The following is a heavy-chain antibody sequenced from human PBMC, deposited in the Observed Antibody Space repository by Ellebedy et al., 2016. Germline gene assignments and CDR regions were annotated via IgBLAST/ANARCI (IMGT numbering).Heavy chain of an antibody. CDR3: AKEAGYSSG. V-gene: IGHV3-30*18. J-gene: IGHJ4*02. Sequence: GGSLRLSXAASGFTFSSYGMHWVRQAPGKGLEWVAVISYDGSNKYYADSVKGRFTISRDNSKNTLYLQMNSLRAEDTAVYYCAKEAGYSSGWGQGTLVTVSS. D-gene: IGHD6-19*01. CDR2: ISYDGSNK. CDR1: GFTFSSYG.